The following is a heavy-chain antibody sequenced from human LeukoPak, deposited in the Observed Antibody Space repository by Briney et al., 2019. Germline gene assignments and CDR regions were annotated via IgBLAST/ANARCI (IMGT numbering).Heavy chain of an antibody. J-gene: IGHJ6*02. CDR1: GFTFSSYA. CDR3: ARGGYSYGHGDYYYYGMDV. CDR2: ISYDGSNK. D-gene: IGHD5-18*01. V-gene: IGHV3-30*04. Sequence: GGSLRLSCAASGFTFSSYAMHWVRQAPGKGLEWVAVISYDGSNKYYADSVKGRFTISRDSSKNTLYLQMNSLRAEDTAVYYCARGGYSYGHGDYYYYGMDVWGQGTTVTVSS.